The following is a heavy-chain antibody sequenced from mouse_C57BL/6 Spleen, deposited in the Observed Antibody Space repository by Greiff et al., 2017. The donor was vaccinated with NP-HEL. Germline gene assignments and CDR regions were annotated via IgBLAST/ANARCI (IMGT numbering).Heavy chain of an antibody. D-gene: IGHD1-1*01. Sequence: QVQLQQPGAELVRPGSSVKLSCKASGYTFTSYWMHWVKQRPIQGLEWIGNIDPSDSETPYNQKFKDKATLTVDKSSSTAYRQLSSLTSEDSAVYYCARSLYYGSSYGFDYWGQGTTLTVSS. CDR2: IDPSDSET. CDR1: GYTFTSYW. V-gene: IGHV1-52*01. CDR3: ARSLYYGSSYGFDY. J-gene: IGHJ2*01.